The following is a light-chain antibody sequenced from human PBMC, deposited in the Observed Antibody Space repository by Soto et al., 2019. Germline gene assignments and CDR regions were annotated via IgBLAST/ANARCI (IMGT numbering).Light chain of an antibody. V-gene: IGKV3-20*01. J-gene: IGKJ1*01. CDR3: RQYGFSLRT. CDR2: GAS. Sequence: EIVLTQSPGTLSLSPGERATLSCRASQSVSDNYLAWYQRKPGQAPRLLIYGASSRASGIPDRFSGSGSGTDFTLTISRLEPEDFAVYHCRQYGFSLRTFGQGSKVEV. CDR1: QSVSDNY.